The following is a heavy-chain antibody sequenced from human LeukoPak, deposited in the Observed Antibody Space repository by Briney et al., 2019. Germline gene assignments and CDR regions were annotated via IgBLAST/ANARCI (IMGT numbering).Heavy chain of an antibody. CDR1: GGSFSGYY. J-gene: IGHJ4*02. V-gene: IGHV4-34*01. D-gene: IGHD2-15*01. CDR2: INHSGST. Sequence: PSETLSLTCAVYGGSFSGYYWSWIRQPPGKGPEWIGEINHSGSTNYNPSLKSRVTISVDTSKNQFSLKLSPVTAADTAVYYCARGRLARFYCSGGSCHPRAYYFDYWGQGTLVTVSS. CDR3: ARGRLARFYCSGGSCHPRAYYFDY.